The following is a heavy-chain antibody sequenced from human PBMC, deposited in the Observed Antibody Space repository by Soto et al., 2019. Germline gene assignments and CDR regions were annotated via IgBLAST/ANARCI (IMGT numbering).Heavy chain of an antibody. CDR3: ARGVDAGVDV. J-gene: IGHJ6*02. CDR2: MSPNSGAT. CDR1: GYTFSSYD. Sequence: QVQLVQSGAEVTKPGASVKVSCKASGYTFSSYDINWVRQATGQGLELMGWMSPNSGATGYAQKFQGRVTMAGDTSISTAYMELSNLRSEDTAIYYCARGVDAGVDVWGQGSTVTVSS. D-gene: IGHD1-1*01. V-gene: IGHV1-8*01.